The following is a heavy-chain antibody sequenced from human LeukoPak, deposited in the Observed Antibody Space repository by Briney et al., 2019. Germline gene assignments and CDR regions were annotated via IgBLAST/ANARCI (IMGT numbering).Heavy chain of an antibody. V-gene: IGHV4-61*08. Sequence: PSETLSLTCTVSGGSVSSGGYYWSCIRQPPGKGLEWIGYFYYTGATNSNPSLKSRVTMSIDTSKNQFSLKLRSVTAADTAVYYCARDLHDYGDYGRAFDIWGQGTMVAVSS. J-gene: IGHJ3*02. CDR2: FYYTGAT. CDR1: GGSVSSGGYY. D-gene: IGHD4-17*01. CDR3: ARDLHDYGDYGRAFDI.